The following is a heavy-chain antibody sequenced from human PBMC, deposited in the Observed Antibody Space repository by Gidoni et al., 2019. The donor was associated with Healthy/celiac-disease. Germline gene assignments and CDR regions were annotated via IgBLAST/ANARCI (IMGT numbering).Heavy chain of an antibody. Sequence: QVQLVQSGAEVKKPGSSVKVSCKASGGTFSSYAISWVRQAPGQGLEWMGGIIPIFGTANYAQKFQGRVTITADESTSTAYMELSSLRSEDTAVYYCTRAKEGVPAALYYYYGMDVWGQGTTVTVSS. CDR1: GGTFSSYA. J-gene: IGHJ6*02. CDR3: TRAKEGVPAALYYYYGMDV. D-gene: IGHD2-2*01. V-gene: IGHV1-69*01. CDR2: IIPIFGTA.